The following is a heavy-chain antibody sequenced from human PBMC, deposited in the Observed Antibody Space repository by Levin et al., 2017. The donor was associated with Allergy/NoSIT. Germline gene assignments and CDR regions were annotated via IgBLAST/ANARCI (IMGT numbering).Heavy chain of an antibody. Sequence: PGGSLRLSCAASGFTFSSYEMNWVRQAPGKGLEWVSYISSSGSTIYYADSVKGRFTISRDNAKNSLYLQMNSLRAEDTAVYYCATSPCSGGSCYELHDAFDIRGQGTMVTVSS. CDR3: ATSPCSGGSCYELHDAFDI. CDR1: GFTFSSYE. D-gene: IGHD2-15*01. CDR2: ISSSGSTI. V-gene: IGHV3-48*03. J-gene: IGHJ3*02.